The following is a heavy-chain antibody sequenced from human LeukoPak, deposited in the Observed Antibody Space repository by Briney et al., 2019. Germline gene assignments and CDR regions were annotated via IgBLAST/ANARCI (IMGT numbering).Heavy chain of an antibody. CDR3: AKGGDYGNYVADY. CDR1: GFTFSSYS. V-gene: IGHV3-21*01. Sequence: PGGSLRLSCAASGFTFSSYSMNWVRQAPGKGLEWVSSISSSSSYIYYADSVKGRFTISRDNAKNSLYLQMNSLRAEDTAVYYCAKGGDYGNYVADYWGQGTLVTVSS. J-gene: IGHJ4*02. CDR2: ISSSSSYI. D-gene: IGHD4-11*01.